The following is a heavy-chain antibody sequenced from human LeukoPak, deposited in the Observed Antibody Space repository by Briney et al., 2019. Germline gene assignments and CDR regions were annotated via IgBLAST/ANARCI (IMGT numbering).Heavy chain of an antibody. CDR1: GFTFSSYA. CDR2: ISGGATST. J-gene: IGHJ4*02. V-gene: IGHV3-23*01. D-gene: IGHD3-10*01. CDR3: AKGTDYYGSGGHFDF. Sequence: GGSLRLSCAASGFTFSSYAMSWVRQAPGEGLEWVSGISGGATSTDYADSVRGRLSISRDNFKNTVSLQMSSLRAEDTATYYCAKGTDYYGSGGHFDFWGQGALVTVSS.